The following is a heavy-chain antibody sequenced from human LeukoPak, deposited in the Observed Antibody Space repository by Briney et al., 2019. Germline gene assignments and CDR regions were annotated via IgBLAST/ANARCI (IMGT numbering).Heavy chain of an antibody. CDR1: GFTVSSNY. V-gene: IGHV3-53*01. J-gene: IGHJ4*02. CDR3: ARVLWFGELFLSYYFDY. D-gene: IGHD3-10*01. Sequence: PGGSLRLSCAASGFTVSSNYMGWVRQAPGKGLEWVSVIYSGGSTYYADSVKGRFTISRDNSKNTLYLQMNSLRAEDTAVYYCARVLWFGELFLSYYFDYWGQGTLVTVSS. CDR2: IYSGGST.